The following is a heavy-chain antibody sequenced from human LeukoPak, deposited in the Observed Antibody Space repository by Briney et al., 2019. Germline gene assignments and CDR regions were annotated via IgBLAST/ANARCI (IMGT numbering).Heavy chain of an antibody. CDR3: ASELRFLEWLFDVDWFDP. D-gene: IGHD3-3*01. CDR1: GFTFSSYS. Sequence: GGSLRLSCAASGFTFSSYSMKWVRQAPGKGLEWVSSISSSSSYIYYADSVKGRFTISRDNAKNSLYLQMNSLRAEDTAVYYCASELRFLEWLFDVDWFDPWGQGTLVTVSS. CDR2: ISSSSSYI. J-gene: IGHJ5*02. V-gene: IGHV3-21*01.